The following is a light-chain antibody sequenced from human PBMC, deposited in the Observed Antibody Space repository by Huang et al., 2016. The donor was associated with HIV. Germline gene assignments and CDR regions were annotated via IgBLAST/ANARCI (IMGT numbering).Light chain of an antibody. V-gene: IGKV3-15*01. CDR2: GAS. CDR3: QQYNTWPYT. Sequence: EIVMTQSPATLYVSPGERATLSCRGSQGVGNNLAWYQQKLVQAPRLLISGASARSTGLPARFSGSGSGTELTLTISSLQSEDFAVYYCQQYNTWPYTFGQGT. J-gene: IGKJ2*01. CDR1: QGVGNN.